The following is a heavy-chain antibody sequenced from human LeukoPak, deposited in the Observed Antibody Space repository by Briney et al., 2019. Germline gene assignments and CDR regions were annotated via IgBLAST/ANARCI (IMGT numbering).Heavy chain of an antibody. Sequence: PSETLSLTCAVYGGSFSGYYWSWIRQPPGKGLEWIGEINHSGSTNYNPSLKSRVTISVDTSKNQFSLKLSSVTAAGTAVYYCASITIFGVVPTTTWFDPWGQGTLVTVSS. D-gene: IGHD3-3*01. V-gene: IGHV4-34*01. J-gene: IGHJ5*02. CDR1: GGSFSGYY. CDR2: INHSGST. CDR3: ASITIFGVVPTTTWFDP.